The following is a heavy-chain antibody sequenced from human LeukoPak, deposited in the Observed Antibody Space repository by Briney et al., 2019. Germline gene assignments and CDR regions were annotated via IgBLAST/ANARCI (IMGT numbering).Heavy chain of an antibody. Sequence: SVKVSCKASGYTFTSFAINWVRQAPGQGLEWMGGIIPIFGTANYAQKFQGRVTITADESTSTAYMELSSLRSEDTAVYYCARDRSGGLAAAGTYDYWGQGTLVTVSS. CDR3: ARDRSGGLAAAGTYDY. D-gene: IGHD6-13*01. CDR2: IIPIFGTA. V-gene: IGHV1-69*13. CDR1: GYTFTSFA. J-gene: IGHJ4*02.